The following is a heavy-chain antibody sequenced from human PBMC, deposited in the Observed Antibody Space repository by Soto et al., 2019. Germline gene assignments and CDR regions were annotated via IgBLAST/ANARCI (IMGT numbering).Heavy chain of an antibody. Sequence: QVQLVESGGGVVQPGRSLRLSCAASGFTFSSYGMHWVRQAPGKGLEWVAVISYDGSNKYYADSVKGRFTISRDNYKNTLYRQMNSLRAEDTAVYCGAKETYSGPRDYWGQGTLVTVS. D-gene: IGHD2-15*01. CDR1: GFTFSSYG. V-gene: IGHV3-30*18. CDR3: AKETYSGPRDY. J-gene: IGHJ4*02. CDR2: ISYDGSNK.